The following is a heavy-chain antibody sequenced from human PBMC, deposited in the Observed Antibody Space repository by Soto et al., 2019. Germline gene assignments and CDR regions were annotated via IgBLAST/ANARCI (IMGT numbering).Heavy chain of an antibody. CDR1: GGSFSGYY. J-gene: IGHJ6*02. D-gene: IGHD4-17*01. CDR2: INHSGST. V-gene: IGHV4-34*01. CDR3: SRGVYGDYIFYYYYGMDV. Sequence: SETLSLTCAVYGGSFSGYYWSWIRQPPGKGLEWIGEINHSGSTNYNPSLKSRVNISVDTSKNQFSLKLSSVTAADTAVYYCSRGVYGDYIFYYYYGMDVWGQGTTVTVSS.